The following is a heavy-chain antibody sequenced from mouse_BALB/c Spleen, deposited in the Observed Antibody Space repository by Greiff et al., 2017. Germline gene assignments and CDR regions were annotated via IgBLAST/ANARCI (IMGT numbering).Heavy chain of an antibody. CDR2: ISDGGSYT. Sequence: EVHLVESGGGLVKPGGSLKLSCAASGFTFSDYYMYWVRQTPEKRLEWVATISDGGSYTYYPDSVKGRFTISRDNAKNNLYLQMSSLKSEDTAMYYCARDLYYGSSYGWYFDVWGAGTTVTVSS. J-gene: IGHJ1*01. V-gene: IGHV5-4*02. D-gene: IGHD1-1*01. CDR3: ARDLYYGSSYGWYFDV. CDR1: GFTFSDYY.